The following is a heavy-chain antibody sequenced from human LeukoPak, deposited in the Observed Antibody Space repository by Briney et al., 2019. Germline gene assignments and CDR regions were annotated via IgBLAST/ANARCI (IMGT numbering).Heavy chain of an antibody. J-gene: IGHJ4*02. CDR1: GFTFTNYA. CDR3: AKALSPYCGGDCYRNEFYFDY. V-gene: IGHV3-23*01. CDR2: ASGSGGST. D-gene: IGHD2-21*02. Sequence: PGGSLRLSCAASGFTFTNYAMSWVRQAPGKGLEWVSTASGSGGSTYYADSVKGRFTVSRDSSKNTLYLQMNSLRAEDTAVYYCAKALSPYCGGDCYRNEFYFDYWGQGTLVTVSS.